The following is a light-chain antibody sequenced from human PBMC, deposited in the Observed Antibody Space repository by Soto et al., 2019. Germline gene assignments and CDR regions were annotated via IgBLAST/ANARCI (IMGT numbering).Light chain of an antibody. V-gene: IGLV1-47*01. J-gene: IGLJ3*02. CDR2: RNN. CDR3: AAWDDSLSGWV. CDR1: SSDVGAYDY. Sequence: QSVLTQPPSASGSPGQSVTISCTGTSSDVGAYDYVSWYQQHPGTAPKLLIYRNNQRPSGVPDRFSGSKSGTSASLAISGLRSEDEADYYCAAWDDSLSGWVFGGGTQLTVL.